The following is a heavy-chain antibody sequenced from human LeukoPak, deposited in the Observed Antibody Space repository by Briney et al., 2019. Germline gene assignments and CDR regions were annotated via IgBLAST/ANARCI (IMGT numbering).Heavy chain of an antibody. CDR2: IYYSGST. D-gene: IGHD2-21*02. Sequence: KPSETLSLTCTVSGGSISSSSYYWGWIRQPPGKGLEWIGSIYYSGSTYYNPSLKSRVTISVDTSKNQFSLKLSSVTAADTAVYYCARLGGGDWGGNWFDPWGQGTLVTVSS. CDR1: GGSISSSSYY. V-gene: IGHV4-39*01. J-gene: IGHJ5*02. CDR3: ARLGGGDWGGNWFDP.